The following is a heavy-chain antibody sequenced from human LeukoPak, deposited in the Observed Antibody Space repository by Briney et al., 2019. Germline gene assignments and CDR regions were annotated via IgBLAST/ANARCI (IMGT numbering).Heavy chain of an antibody. D-gene: IGHD6-19*01. Sequence: GGSLRLSCAASGFTFSSYSMNWVRQAPGKGLEWVSSISSSSSYIYYADSVKGRFTISRDNAKNSLYLQMNSLRAEDTAVYYCARDKQYSSGCPDYWGQGTLVTVSS. CDR1: GFTFSSYS. J-gene: IGHJ4*02. CDR3: ARDKQYSSGCPDY. CDR2: ISSSSSYI. V-gene: IGHV3-21*01.